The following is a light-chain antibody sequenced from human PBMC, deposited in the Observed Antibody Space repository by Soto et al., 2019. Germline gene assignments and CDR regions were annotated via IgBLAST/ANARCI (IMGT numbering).Light chain of an antibody. V-gene: IGKV3-20*01. Sequence: EIVLTQSPGTLSLSPGERATLSCRASQSVSSNYLAWYQRKPGQAPRLLIYGASSRAIDIPNRFSGSGSGTDFTLTITRLEPEDLAVYYCQQYGSSPLTFGQGTKVEI. CDR3: QQYGSSPLT. CDR2: GAS. J-gene: IGKJ1*01. CDR1: QSVSSNY.